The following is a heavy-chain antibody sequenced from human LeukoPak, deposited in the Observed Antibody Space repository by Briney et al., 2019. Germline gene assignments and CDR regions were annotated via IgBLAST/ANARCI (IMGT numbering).Heavy chain of an antibody. V-gene: IGHV4-61*01. J-gene: IGHJ4*02. Sequence: SETLSLTCSVSGGSVSSGSYYWSWIRQPPGKGLEWIGDIYYSGSTNYNPSLKSRVTISVDTSKNQFSLKLSSVTAADTAVYYCARAVGYCTNGVCSYFDYWGQGTLVTVSS. CDR1: GGSVSSGSYY. CDR3: ARAVGYCTNGVCSYFDY. D-gene: IGHD2-8*01. CDR2: IYYSGST.